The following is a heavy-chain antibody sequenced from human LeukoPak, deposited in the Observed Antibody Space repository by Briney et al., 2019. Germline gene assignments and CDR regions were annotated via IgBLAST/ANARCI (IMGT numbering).Heavy chain of an antibody. CDR2: IRSKAYGGTT. D-gene: IGHD2-15*01. Sequence: GGSLRLSCTASGFTFGDYAMSWFRQAPGKGLEWVGFIRSKAYGGTTEYAASVKGRFTISRDDSKSIAYLQMNSLKTEDTAVYYCTTGIVVVVAATPTFDYWGRGTLVTVSS. V-gene: IGHV3-49*03. J-gene: IGHJ4*02. CDR1: GFTFGDYA. CDR3: TTGIVVVVAATPTFDY.